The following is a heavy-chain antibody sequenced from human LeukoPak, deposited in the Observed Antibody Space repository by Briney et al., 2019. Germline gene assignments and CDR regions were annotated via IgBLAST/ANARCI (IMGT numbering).Heavy chain of an antibody. CDR3: PRPPSRGYSSSFEY. CDR1: GYSFATYW. CDR2: IYPDESNI. D-gene: IGHD2-2*03. J-gene: IGHJ4*02. V-gene: IGHV5-51*01. Sequence: GESLKISCKGSGYSFATYWIAWVRQMPGKGLEWMGIIYPDESNIRYSPSFQGQVTISADKSISTAYLQWSSLKASDTAIYYCPRPPSRGYSSSFEYWGQGTLVTVSS.